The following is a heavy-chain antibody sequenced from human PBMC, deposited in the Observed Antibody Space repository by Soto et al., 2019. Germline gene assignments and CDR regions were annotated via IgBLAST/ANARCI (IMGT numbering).Heavy chain of an antibody. Sequence: GGSLRLSCAASGFTFSSDWMHWVRQAPGKGLVWVSRINTDGSDTSYADSVKGRFTISRDNAKNTLYLQMNSLRAEDTAVYYCVRGYFYDNAGPYFDYWGQGTLVTVSS. J-gene: IGHJ4*02. D-gene: IGHD3-22*01. CDR2: INTDGSDT. CDR3: VRGYFYDNAGPYFDY. V-gene: IGHV3-74*01. CDR1: GFTFSSDW.